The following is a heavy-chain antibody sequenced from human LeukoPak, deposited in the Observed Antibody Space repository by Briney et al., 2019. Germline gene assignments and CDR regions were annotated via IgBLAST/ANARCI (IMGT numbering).Heavy chain of an antibody. J-gene: IGHJ4*02. D-gene: IGHD6-13*01. CDR2: IDPNSGGT. CDR1: GYIFTGYY. CDR3: ARDRPPQLVRPFDY. V-gene: IGHV1-2*07. Sequence: ASVKVSCKASGYIFTGYYMHWVRQAPGQGLEWVGWIDPNSGGTNYAHKFQGRVTMTRDTSISTAYMELSRLRSDDTAVYYCARDRPPQLVRPFDYWGQGTLVTVSS.